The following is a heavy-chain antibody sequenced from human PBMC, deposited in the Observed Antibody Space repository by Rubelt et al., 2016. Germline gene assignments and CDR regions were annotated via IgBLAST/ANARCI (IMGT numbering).Heavy chain of an antibody. CDR3: MKMIVGATGD. CDR2: IYYSGST. CDR1: GGSISSGNYY. D-gene: IGHD1-26*01. Sequence: QLQLQESGPGLVKPSETLSLTCSVSGGSISSGNYYWGWIRQPPGKGLEWIGSIYYSGSTYYNPSLKSRVTISADTSNNPFSRKLGSGTAADTAVYYCMKMIVGATGDWGQGTQVTVSS. J-gene: IGHJ4*02. V-gene: IGHV4-39*07.